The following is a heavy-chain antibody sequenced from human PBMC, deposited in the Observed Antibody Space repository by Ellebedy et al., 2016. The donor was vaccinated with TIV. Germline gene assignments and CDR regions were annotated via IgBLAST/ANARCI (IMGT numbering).Heavy chain of an antibody. Sequence: MPSETLSLTCTVSGDSITSSGYYWGFIRQPPGQGLAWIGNVYYTGSTHYTPSLKSRLTIAVDTSKNQFSLPPSSVTAAGTAVYYCVKLKYSSWFLDLWGRGTLATVSS. D-gene: IGHD5-18*01. CDR3: VKLKYSSWFLDL. J-gene: IGHJ2*01. CDR2: VYYTGST. CDR1: GDSITSSGYY. V-gene: IGHV4-39*01.